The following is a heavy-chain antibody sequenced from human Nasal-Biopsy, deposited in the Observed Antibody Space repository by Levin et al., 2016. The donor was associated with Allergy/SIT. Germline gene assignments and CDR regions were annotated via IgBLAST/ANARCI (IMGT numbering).Heavy chain of an antibody. CDR2: INAVRGDT. Sequence: ASVKVSCKASGYTFNTDAMHWVRQAPGQGLEWMGWINAVRGDTQLSQRFQGRLLLSTDTSVKTAYMELRSLRPEDTAVYFCARDPSKSWVLVDSRLDPWGQGTLVTVSS. CDR1: GYTFNTDA. J-gene: IGHJ5*02. V-gene: IGHV1-3*01. CDR3: ARDPSKSWVLVDSRLDP. D-gene: IGHD6-6*01.